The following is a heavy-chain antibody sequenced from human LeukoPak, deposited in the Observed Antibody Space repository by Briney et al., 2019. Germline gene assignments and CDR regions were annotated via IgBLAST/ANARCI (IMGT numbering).Heavy chain of an antibody. J-gene: IGHJ4*02. CDR2: ISTGSSYI. CDR3: ARARYSYGYWAYFDY. Sequence: GGSLRLSCAASGFTFSSYSMNWVRQAPGKGLQWVSSISTGSSYIYYADSVKGRFTISTDNAKNSLYLQMNSLRAEDTAVYYCARARYSYGYWAYFDYWGQGTLVTVSS. V-gene: IGHV3-21*01. CDR1: GFTFSSYS. D-gene: IGHD5-18*01.